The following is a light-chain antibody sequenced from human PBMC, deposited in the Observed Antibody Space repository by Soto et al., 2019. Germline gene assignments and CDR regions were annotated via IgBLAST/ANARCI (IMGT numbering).Light chain of an antibody. CDR2: GAS. Sequence: RAMTQSPATLSVSPGVRATLSCRASQRVSSNLAWYQQKPGQAPRLLSYGASTRATGIPARFSGSGSGTEFTLTISSLQSEDFAFYYCQQYNNWPITFGQGTRLEI. CDR1: QRVSSN. J-gene: IGKJ5*01. CDR3: QQYNNWPIT. V-gene: IGKV3-15*01.